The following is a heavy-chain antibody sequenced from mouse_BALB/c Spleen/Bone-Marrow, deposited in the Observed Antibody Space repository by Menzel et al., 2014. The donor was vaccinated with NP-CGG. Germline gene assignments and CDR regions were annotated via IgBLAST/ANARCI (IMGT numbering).Heavy chain of an antibody. CDR1: GFSLTSYG. CDR2: IWVGGST. Sequence: VQLQQSGPGLVAPSQSLSITCTVSGFSLTSYGVHWVRQPPGKGLEWLGVIWVGGSTSYNSALMSRLSISKDNSKSQVFLKMNSLQTDDTAMYYCARDGYDWGGATDYWGQGTSVTVSS. CDR3: ARDGYDWGGATDY. J-gene: IGHJ4*01. V-gene: IGHV2-9*02. D-gene: IGHD2-2*01.